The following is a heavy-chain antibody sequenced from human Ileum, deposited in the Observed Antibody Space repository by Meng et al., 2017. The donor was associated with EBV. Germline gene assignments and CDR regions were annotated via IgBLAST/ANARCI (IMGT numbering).Heavy chain of an antibody. J-gene: IGHJ4*02. CDR2: TSHSGST. CDR1: CGSNSRSDA. D-gene: IGHD3-22*01. Sequence: HEDLRGAGRGEVKPPGSLAMACAEACGSNSRSDAWSWVRQPPGKGLEWIGGTSHSGSTTNCPSQKRRVTTFLDKSKNQLALKVHTVPGADTAVYYCGSSDYYRFDYWGQGTLVTVSS. CDR3: GSSDYYRFDY. V-gene: IGHV4-4*03.